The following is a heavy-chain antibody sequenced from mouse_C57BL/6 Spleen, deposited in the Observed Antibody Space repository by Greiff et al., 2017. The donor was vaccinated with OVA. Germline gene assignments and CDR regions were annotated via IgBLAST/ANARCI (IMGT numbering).Heavy chain of an antibody. V-gene: IGHV5-17*01. CDR1: GFTFSDYG. D-gene: IGHD1-1*01. CDR3: ARVYGSSPYAMDY. CDR2: ISSGSSTI. J-gene: IGHJ4*01. Sequence: EVHLVESGGGLVKPGGSLKLSCAASGFTFSDYGMHWVRQAPEKGLEWVAYISSGSSTIYYADTVKGRFTISRDNAKNTLFLQMTSLRSEDTAMYYCARVYGSSPYAMDYWGQGTSVTVSS.